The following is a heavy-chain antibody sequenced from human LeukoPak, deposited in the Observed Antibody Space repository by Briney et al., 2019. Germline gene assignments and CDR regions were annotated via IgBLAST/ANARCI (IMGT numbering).Heavy chain of an antibody. Sequence: GGSLRLSCAASGFTFSSYAMSWVRQAPGKGLEWVSAISGSGGSTYYADSVKGRFTISRDNSKNTLYLQMNSLRAEDTAVYYCARGYGGNSYAFDIWGQGTMVTVSS. CDR1: GFTFSSYA. J-gene: IGHJ3*02. D-gene: IGHD4-23*01. CDR3: ARGYGGNSYAFDI. V-gene: IGHV3-23*01. CDR2: ISGSGGST.